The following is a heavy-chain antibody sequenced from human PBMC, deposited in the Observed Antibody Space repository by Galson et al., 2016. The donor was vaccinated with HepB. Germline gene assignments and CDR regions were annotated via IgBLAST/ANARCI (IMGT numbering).Heavy chain of an antibody. CDR2: ISSSGSYT. CDR1: GFTFTDYY. V-gene: IGHV3-11*06. D-gene: IGHD6-13*01. CDR3: AREDSGWYGYYGMDV. J-gene: IGHJ6*02. Sequence: SLRLSCAASGFTFTDYYMTWIRQAPGKGLEWVSYISSSGSYTNYADSVKGRFTISRDNARKSLYLQMNSLRPDDTAVYYCAREDSGWYGYYGMDVWGQGTTVTVSS.